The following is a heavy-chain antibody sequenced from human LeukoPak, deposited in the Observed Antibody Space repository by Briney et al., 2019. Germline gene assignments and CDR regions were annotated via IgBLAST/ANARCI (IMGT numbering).Heavy chain of an antibody. D-gene: IGHD6-13*01. Sequence: PGGSLRLSCAASGFTFSTYEMNWVRQAPGKGLEWLSYISITGSSDYADSVKGRFTISRDNAKNSLYLQMNSLRGEDTAVYYCAREKQQLEDYFDYWGQGTLVAVSS. J-gene: IGHJ4*02. CDR1: GFTFSTYE. CDR2: ISITGSS. V-gene: IGHV3-48*03. CDR3: AREKQQLEDYFDY.